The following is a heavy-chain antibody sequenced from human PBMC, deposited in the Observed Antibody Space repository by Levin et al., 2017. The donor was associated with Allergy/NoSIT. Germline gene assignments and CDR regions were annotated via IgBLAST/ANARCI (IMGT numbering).Heavy chain of an antibody. CDR3: AKLRRTAVRYDAFDV. Sequence: GESLKISCKGSGYSFSTYWIGWVRQKPGKGLEWMGIIYAGDSDTRYSPSFQGQATISVDKSISTAYLQWSSLKASDSAMYYCAKLRRTAVRYDAFDVWGQGTKVTVSS. J-gene: IGHJ3*01. V-gene: IGHV5-51*01. CDR1: GYSFSTYW. CDR2: IYAGDSDT. D-gene: IGHD3-16*01.